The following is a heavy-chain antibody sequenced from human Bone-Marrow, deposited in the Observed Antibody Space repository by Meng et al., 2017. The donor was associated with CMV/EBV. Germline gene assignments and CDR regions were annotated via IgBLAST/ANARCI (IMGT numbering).Heavy chain of an antibody. CDR3: ARGGHYDILTGYPDY. CDR2: IYYSGST. J-gene: IGHJ4*02. Sequence: GSISSGGYYWSWIRQHPGKGLEWIGYIYYSGSTDYNPSLKSRVTISVDTSKNQFSLKLSSVTAADTAVYYCARGGHYDILTGYPDYWGQGTLVTVSS. V-gene: IGHV4-31*02. CDR1: GSISSGGYY. D-gene: IGHD3-9*01.